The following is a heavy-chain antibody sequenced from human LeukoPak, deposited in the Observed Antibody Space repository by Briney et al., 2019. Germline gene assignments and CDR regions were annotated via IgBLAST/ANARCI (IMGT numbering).Heavy chain of an antibody. CDR1: SHSGTSTNW. V-gene: IGHV4-4*02. CDR3: AREGGFYRPLEY. D-gene: IGHD3-3*01. J-gene: IGHJ4*02. CDR2: LHLDGST. Sequence: KTSDTLSLPYAVCSHSGTSTNWLTWVRHRPGNCLEWIGELHLDGSTKYNPSLTGRLTMSVDLYENRISLKMHSVIAADTAVFYCAREGGFYRPLEYSGQGMLVTVSS.